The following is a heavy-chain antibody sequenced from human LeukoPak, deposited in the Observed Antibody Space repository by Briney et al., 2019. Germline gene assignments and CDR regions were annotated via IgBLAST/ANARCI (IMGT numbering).Heavy chain of an antibody. CDR3: ARRTVTGYYFDY. CDR1: GGSISSGDYY. J-gene: IGHJ4*02. CDR2: IYYSGST. D-gene: IGHD4-17*01. V-gene: IGHV4-30-4*01. Sequence: SETLSLTCTVSGGSISSGDYYWRWIRQPPGKGLEWIGYIYYSGSTYYNPSLKSRVTISVDTSKNQFSLKLSSVTAADTAVYYCARRTVTGYYFDYWGQGTLVSVSS.